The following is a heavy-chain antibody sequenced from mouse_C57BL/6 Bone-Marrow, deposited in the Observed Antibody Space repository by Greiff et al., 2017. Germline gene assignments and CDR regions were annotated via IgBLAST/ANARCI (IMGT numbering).Heavy chain of an antibody. CDR1: GFTFSDFY. J-gene: IGHJ4*01. V-gene: IGHV7-1*01. D-gene: IGHD6-5*01. CDR2: SRNKANDYTT. CDR3: ARDRAYDYGAMDD. Sequence: EVMLVESGGGLVQSGRSLRLSCATSGFTFSDFYMEWVRQAPGKGLEWIAASRNKANDYTTEYSASVKGRFIVSRDTSQSILYLQMNAVRAEDTAIYYCARDRAYDYGAMDDWGQGTSVTVSS.